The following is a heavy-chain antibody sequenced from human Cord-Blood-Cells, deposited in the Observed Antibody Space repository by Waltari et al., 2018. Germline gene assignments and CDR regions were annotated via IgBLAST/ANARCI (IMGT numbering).Heavy chain of an antibody. Sequence: EVQLVESGGGLVQPGGSLRLSCAASGFTFSSYWMSWVRQDPVKGLEWVANIKQDGSEKYYVDSVKGRFTISRDNAKNALYLQMNSLRAEDPGVYYCASPLEGANYCDYWGQGTLVTVSS. CDR3: ASPLEGANYCDY. CDR2: IKQDGSEK. CDR1: GFTFSSYW. J-gene: IGHJ4*02. D-gene: IGHD1-26*01. V-gene: IGHV3-7*05.